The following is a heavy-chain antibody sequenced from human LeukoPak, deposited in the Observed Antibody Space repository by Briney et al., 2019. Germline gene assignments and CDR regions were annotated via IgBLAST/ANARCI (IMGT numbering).Heavy chain of an antibody. D-gene: IGHD4-17*01. CDR3: ARDNREDNTTPGDY. J-gene: IGHJ4*02. CDR1: GGSISSYY. V-gene: IGHV4-4*07. CDR2: IYTSGST. Sequence: PSETLSLTCTVSGGSISSYYWSWIRQPAGKGLEWIGRIYTSGSTNYNPSLKSRVSMSVDTSKNQFSLKLSSVTAADTAVYYCARDNREDNTTPGDYWGQGILVTVSS.